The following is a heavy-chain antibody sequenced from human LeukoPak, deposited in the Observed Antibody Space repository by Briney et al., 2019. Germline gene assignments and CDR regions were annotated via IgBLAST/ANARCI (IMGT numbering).Heavy chain of an antibody. CDR3: ARTTTTFDD. J-gene: IGHJ4*02. D-gene: IGHD4-17*01. CDR2: ISYSGTT. V-gene: IGHV4-59*01. Sequence: SETLSLTCTVSGGSINSYYWSWIRQPPGKGLEWIGYISYSGTTNYSPSLNSRVTISLDTSKNQFSLKLTSVTVADTAVYYCARTTTTFDDWGQGTLVTVSS. CDR1: GGSINSYY.